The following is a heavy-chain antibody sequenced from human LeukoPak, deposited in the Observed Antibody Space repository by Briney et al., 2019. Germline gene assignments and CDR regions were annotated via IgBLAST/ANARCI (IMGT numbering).Heavy chain of an antibody. D-gene: IGHD6-19*01. J-gene: IGHJ2*01. CDR1: GGSLSSYY. CDR3: ARRGQWLGVADWYFDL. Sequence: PSETLSLTCTVSGGSLSSYYWSWLRQPPGKGLEWIGYISYSGSTNYNPSLKSRVTISVDTSKNQFSLKLSSVTAADTAVYYCARRGQWLGVADWYFDLWGRGTLVTVSS. CDR2: ISYSGST. V-gene: IGHV4-59*08.